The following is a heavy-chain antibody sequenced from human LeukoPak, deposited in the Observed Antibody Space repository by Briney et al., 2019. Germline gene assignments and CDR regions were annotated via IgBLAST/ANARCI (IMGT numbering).Heavy chain of an antibody. D-gene: IGHD6-13*01. CDR1: GFTVSSNY. V-gene: IGHV3-53*01. Sequence: GGSLRLSCAASGFTVSSNYMSSVRQAPGKGLEWVSVIYSGGSTYYADSVKARFTISRDNSKNTLYLQMNSLRAEDTAVYYCARGISAAGTRAFDYWGQGTLVTVSS. CDR2: IYSGGST. CDR3: ARGISAAGTRAFDY. J-gene: IGHJ4*02.